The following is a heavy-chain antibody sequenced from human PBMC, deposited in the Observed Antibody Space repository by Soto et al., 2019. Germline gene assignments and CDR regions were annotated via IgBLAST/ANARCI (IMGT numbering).Heavy chain of an antibody. CDR3: AGYDSSGYYYALSFDY. D-gene: IGHD3-22*01. CDR2: IKQDGSEK. Sequence: GGSLRLSCAASGFTFSSYWMSWVRQAPGKGLEWVANIKQDGSEKYYVDSVKGRFTISRDNAKNSLYLQMNSLRAEDTAVYYCAGYDSSGYYYALSFDYWGQGTLVTVSS. V-gene: IGHV3-7*01. CDR1: GFTFSSYW. J-gene: IGHJ4*02.